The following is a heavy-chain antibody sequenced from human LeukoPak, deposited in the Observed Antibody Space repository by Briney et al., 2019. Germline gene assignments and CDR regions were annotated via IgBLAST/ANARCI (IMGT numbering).Heavy chain of an antibody. CDR2: ISSSGRTI. CDR3: ARADCSSSSCYELDY. Sequence: GGSLRLSCAGSGFTFSDYYMSWIRRAPGKGLEWVSYISSSGRTIYYADSVKGRFTISRDNAKNSLYLQMNSPRAEDTAVYYCARADCSSSSCYELDYWGQGTLVTVSS. J-gene: IGHJ4*02. V-gene: IGHV3-11*04. D-gene: IGHD2-2*01. CDR1: GFTFSDYY.